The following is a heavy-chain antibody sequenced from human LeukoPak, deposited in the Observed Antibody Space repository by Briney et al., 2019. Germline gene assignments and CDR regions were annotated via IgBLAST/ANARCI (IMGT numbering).Heavy chain of an antibody. V-gene: IGHV4-61*02. J-gene: IGHJ4*02. D-gene: IGHD5-12*01. CDR3: ARADGGYSGLSFDY. Sequence: PSETLSLTCTVSGGSISSGSYYWSWIRQPAGKGLEWIGRIYTSGSTNYNPSLKSRVTISVDTSKNQFSLKLTSVTAADTAVYYCARADGGYSGLSFDYWGQGTLVTVSS. CDR2: IYTSGST. CDR1: GGSISSGSYY.